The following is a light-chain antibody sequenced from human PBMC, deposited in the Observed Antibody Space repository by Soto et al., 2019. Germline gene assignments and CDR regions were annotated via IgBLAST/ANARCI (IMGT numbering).Light chain of an antibody. CDR3: QQRSNWPPIT. V-gene: IGKV3-11*01. Sequence: EIVWTQSADTLSLSPGELATLSCRASQRVSSYLAWYQQKPGQAPRLLIYDASNRATGIPARFSGNGSGTDFTLTISRLEPEDFAVYYCQQRSNWPPITFGQGTRVEIK. CDR2: DAS. CDR1: QRVSSY. J-gene: IGKJ5*01.